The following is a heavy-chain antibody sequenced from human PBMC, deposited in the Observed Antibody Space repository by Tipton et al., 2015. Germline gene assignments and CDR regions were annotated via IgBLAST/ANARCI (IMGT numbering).Heavy chain of an antibody. CDR1: GGSVSSGIYY. V-gene: IGHV4-61*01. Sequence: TLSLTCTVSGGSVSSGIYYWIWIRQPPGKGLEWIGYIYSSGKTYYGPSLKSRVTISLDTSKNQFSLKLYSLTTADSAVYYCARDYVYNWFDPWGQGTLVTVSS. CDR2: IYSSGKT. D-gene: IGHD3-10*02. CDR3: ARDYVYNWFDP. J-gene: IGHJ5*02.